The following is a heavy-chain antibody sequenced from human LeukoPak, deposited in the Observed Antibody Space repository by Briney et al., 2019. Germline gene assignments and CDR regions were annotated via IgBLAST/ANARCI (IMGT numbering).Heavy chain of an antibody. CDR3: ARPSEYSSSYDAFDI. V-gene: IGHV4-34*01. CDR2: INHSGST. J-gene: IGHJ3*02. D-gene: IGHD6-6*01. Sequence: SETLSLTCAVYGGSFSGYYWSWIRQPPGKGLEWIGEINHSGSTNYNPSLKSRVTISVDTSKNQFSLKLSSVTAADTAVYYCARPSEYSSSYDAFDIWGQGTMVTASS. CDR1: GGSFSGYY.